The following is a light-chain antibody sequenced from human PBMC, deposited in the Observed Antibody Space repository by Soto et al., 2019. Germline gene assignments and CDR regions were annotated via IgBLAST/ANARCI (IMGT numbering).Light chain of an antibody. CDR3: QQYNNWPRT. V-gene: IGKV3-15*01. J-gene: IGKJ1*01. CDR2: DS. Sequence: EIVMTQSPATLSVSPGEGATLSCRASQSVGSNLAWYQQKPGQAPRLLIYDSARATGIPARFSGSGSGTEFTLTISSLQSEDFAVYYCQQYNNWPRTFGQGTKVEIK. CDR1: QSVGSN.